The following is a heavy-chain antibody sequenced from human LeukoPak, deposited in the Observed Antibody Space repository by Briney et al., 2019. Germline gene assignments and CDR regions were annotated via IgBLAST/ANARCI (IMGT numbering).Heavy chain of an antibody. Sequence: ASVKVSCKASGYTFTSYAMHWVRQAPGQRLEWMGWINAGNGNTKYSQKFQGRVTMTRNTSISTAYMELSSLRSEDTAVYYCARVITRFGEYSPFGYWGQGTLVTVSS. J-gene: IGHJ4*02. CDR1: GYTFTSYA. V-gene: IGHV1-3*01. CDR2: INAGNGNT. CDR3: ARVITRFGEYSPFGY. D-gene: IGHD3-10*01.